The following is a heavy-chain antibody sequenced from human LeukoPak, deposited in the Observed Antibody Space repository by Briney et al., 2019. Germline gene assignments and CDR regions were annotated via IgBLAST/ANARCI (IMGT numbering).Heavy chain of an antibody. Sequence: ASVTLSCTASGCTFNIYAITWVRQAPGQGLEWMGGIIPLFNTANYAQKFQGRVTITADESTTTAYMELSSLRSEDTAVYYCARGIKLWFYFDSWGQGTLVTVSS. V-gene: IGHV1-69*01. D-gene: IGHD5-18*01. CDR3: ARGIKLWFYFDS. CDR1: GCTFNIYA. CDR2: IIPLFNTA. J-gene: IGHJ4*02.